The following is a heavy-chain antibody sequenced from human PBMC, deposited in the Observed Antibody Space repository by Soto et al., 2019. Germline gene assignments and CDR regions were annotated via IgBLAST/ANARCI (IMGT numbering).Heavy chain of an antibody. Sequence: EVRLVQSGGGLVQPGGSRRLSCAGSGFTFRDFDMQWVRQVTGKGLDWVSTIGTTDDPYYADSVNGRFTISREDAENSLYLQMNNLRAEDTAVYFCARSLGRGAPPMRPSDVWGRGTMVSVSS. J-gene: IGHJ3*01. V-gene: IGHV3-13*05. D-gene: IGHD1-26*01. CDR1: GFTFRDFD. CDR3: ARSLGRGAPPMRPSDV. CDR2: IGTTDDP.